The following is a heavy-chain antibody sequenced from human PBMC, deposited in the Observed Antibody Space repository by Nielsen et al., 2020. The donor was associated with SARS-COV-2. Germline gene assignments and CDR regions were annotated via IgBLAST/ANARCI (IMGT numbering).Heavy chain of an antibody. V-gene: IGHV4-59*01. CDR3: ARDDLAAAYDAFDI. J-gene: IGHJ3*02. CDR2: IYYSGST. Sequence: WIRQPPGKGLEWIGYIYYSGSTNYNPSLKSRVTISVDTSKNQFSLKLSSVTAADTAVYYCARDDLAAAYDAFDIWGQGTMVTVSS. D-gene: IGHD6-13*01.